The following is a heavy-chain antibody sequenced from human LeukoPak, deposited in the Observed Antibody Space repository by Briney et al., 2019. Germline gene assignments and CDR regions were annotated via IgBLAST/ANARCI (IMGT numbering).Heavy chain of an antibody. Sequence: GRSLRLSCAASGFTFSSYWMSWVRQAPGKGLEWVANIKQDGSEKYYVDSVKGRFTISRDNAKNSLYLQMNSLRAEDTAVYYCARKARWFGELSDPHYYYGMDVWGKGTTVTVSS. CDR3: ARKARWFGELSDPHYYYGMDV. CDR2: IKQDGSEK. CDR1: GFTFSSYW. J-gene: IGHJ6*04. V-gene: IGHV3-7*03. D-gene: IGHD3-10*01.